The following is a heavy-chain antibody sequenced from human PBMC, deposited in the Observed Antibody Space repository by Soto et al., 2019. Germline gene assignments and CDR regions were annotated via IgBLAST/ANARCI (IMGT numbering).Heavy chain of an antibody. J-gene: IGHJ4*02. CDR3: ARGRGSEVVITTAIHFDY. Sequence: PSETLSHTCAAYGGSFSGYYWSWIRRPPGKGLEWIGEINHSGSTNYNPSLKSRVTISVDTSKNQFSLKLSSVTAADTAVYYCARGRGSEVVITTAIHFDYWGRGTLVTVSS. D-gene: IGHD3-22*01. CDR2: INHSGST. V-gene: IGHV4-34*01. CDR1: GGSFSGYY.